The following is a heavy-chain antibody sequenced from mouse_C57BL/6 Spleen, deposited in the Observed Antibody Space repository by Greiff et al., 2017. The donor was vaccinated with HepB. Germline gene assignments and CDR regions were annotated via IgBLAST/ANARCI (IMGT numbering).Heavy chain of an antibody. J-gene: IGHJ2*01. CDR3: ARGLWLRTGFDY. CDR2: IDPSDSYT. D-gene: IGHD2-2*01. V-gene: IGHV1-50*01. Sequence: QVQLQQPGAELVKPGASVKLSCKASGYTFTSYWMQWVKQRPGQGLEWIGEIDPSDSYTNYNQKFKGKATLTVDTSSSTAYMQLSSLTSEDSAVYYCARGLWLRTGFDYWGQGTTLTVSS. CDR1: GYTFTSYW.